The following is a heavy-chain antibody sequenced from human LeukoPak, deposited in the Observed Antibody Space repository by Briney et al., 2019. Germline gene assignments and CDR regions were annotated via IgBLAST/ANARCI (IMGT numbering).Heavy chain of an antibody. CDR3: ARDNSVGEVAWWFDP. J-gene: IGHJ5*02. CDR1: GYIFTNHY. D-gene: IGHD3-16*01. CDR2: INPTGTST. V-gene: IGHV1-46*01. Sequence: ASVKVSCKASGYIFTNHYMHWVRQAPGQGLEWVGLINPTGTSTLYAQKFQGRISMTGDLSTTTDYMELSSLRPDDTAVYFCARDNSVGEVAWWFDPWGQGTLVIVSS.